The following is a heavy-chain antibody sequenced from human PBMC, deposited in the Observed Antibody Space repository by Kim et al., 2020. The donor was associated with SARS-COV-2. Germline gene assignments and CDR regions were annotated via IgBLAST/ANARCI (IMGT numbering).Heavy chain of an antibody. J-gene: IGHJ6*03. Sequence: GGSLRLSCAASGFTFSNAWMSWVRQAPGKGLEWVGRIKSKTDGGTTDYAAPVKGRFTISRDDSKNTLYLQMNSLKTEDTAVYYCTTVLYGSGSLPNTLGYMDVWGKGSTFTVSS. CDR1: GFTFSNAW. CDR2: IKSKTDGGTT. CDR3: TTVLYGSGSLPNTLGYMDV. D-gene: IGHD3-10*01. V-gene: IGHV3-15*01.